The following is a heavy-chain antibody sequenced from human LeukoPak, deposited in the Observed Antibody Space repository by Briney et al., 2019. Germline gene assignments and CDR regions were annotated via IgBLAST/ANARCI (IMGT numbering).Heavy chain of an antibody. Sequence: GGSLRLSCAASGFTFSTYEMNWVRQAPGKGLEWVSYISSSGGTIHYSDSVKGRFTISRDNAENTLYLQMHSLRAEDTAVYYCARSAPAGFSYYYYYMDVWGKGTTVTISS. CDR3: ARSAPAGFSYYYYYMDV. D-gene: IGHD6-13*01. CDR1: GFTFSTYE. V-gene: IGHV3-48*03. J-gene: IGHJ6*03. CDR2: ISSSGGTI.